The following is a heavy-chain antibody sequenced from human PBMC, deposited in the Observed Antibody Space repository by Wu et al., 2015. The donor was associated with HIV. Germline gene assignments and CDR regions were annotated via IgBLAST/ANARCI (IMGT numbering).Heavy chain of an antibody. CDR2: IIPIFGTA. J-gene: IGHJ5*02. CDR1: GGTFSSYA. V-gene: IGHV1-69*12. D-gene: IGHD2-2*01. Sequence: QVQLVQSGAEVKKPGSSVKVSCKASGGTFSSYAISWVRQAPGQGLEWMGGIIPIFGTANYAQKFQGRVTITADESTSTAYMELSSLRSEDTAVYYCARDRAVVPAARERWFDPWGQGTLVHRLL. CDR3: ARDRAVVPAARERWFDP.